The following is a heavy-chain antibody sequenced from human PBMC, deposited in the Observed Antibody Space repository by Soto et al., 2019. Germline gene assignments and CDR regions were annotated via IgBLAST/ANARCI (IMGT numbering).Heavy chain of an antibody. CDR2: ISADGSTT. J-gene: IGHJ4*02. V-gene: IGHV3-23*01. CDR3: ASVPIWCGSSSCYTGGFDS. D-gene: IGHD2-2*01. CDR1: GFVFSDYA. Sequence: EVQLLDSGGGWVQPGGSLRLSCVASGFVFSDYAMSWVRQAPGKGLEWVSAISADGSTTYYANSVKGRFTVSRVNSKNTLYLEMNTLRAEDTAIYYCASVPIWCGSSSCYTGGFDSWGQGTRVTVSS.